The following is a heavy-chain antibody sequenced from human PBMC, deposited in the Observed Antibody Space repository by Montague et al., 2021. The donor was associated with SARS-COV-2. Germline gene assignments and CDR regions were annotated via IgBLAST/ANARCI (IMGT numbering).Heavy chain of an antibody. D-gene: IGHD4-23*01. Sequence: SETLSLTCTVSGDSVSNDRYYWGWIRQSPGKGLEWIGTIYFLGNTYYSPSLKSRVTMSVDTSKNQLSLRLTSVTASDTAIYYCARLRYYGGNSGFQGLVDYWGQGALVTVSS. J-gene: IGHJ4*02. CDR3: ARLRYYGGNSGFQGLVDY. CDR1: GDSVSNDRYY. CDR2: IYFLGNT. V-gene: IGHV4-39*01.